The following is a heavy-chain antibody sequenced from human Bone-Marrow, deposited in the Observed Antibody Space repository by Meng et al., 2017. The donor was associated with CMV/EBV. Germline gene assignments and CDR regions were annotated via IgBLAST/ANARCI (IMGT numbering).Heavy chain of an antibody. CDR1: GFTFSSSA. CDR3: AKDPWPRTRTTGDSSGYYYDFDY. Sequence: GGSLRLSCAASGFTFSSSAMSWVRQAPGKGLEWVSAISGSGGSTYDADSVKGRFTISRDNSKNTLYLQMNSLSAEDTAVYYCAKDPWPRTRTTGDSSGYYYDFDYWGQGTLVTVSS. V-gene: IGHV3-23*01. CDR2: ISGSGGST. J-gene: IGHJ4*02. D-gene: IGHD3-22*01.